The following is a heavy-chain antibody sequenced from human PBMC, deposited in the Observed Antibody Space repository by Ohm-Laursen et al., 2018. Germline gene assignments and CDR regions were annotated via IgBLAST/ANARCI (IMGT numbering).Heavy chain of an antibody. D-gene: IGHD3-16*01. CDR3: AREVGGSYYDY. CDR2: VSGSGDTT. Sequence: GSLRLSCAASGFTFRNYAMTWVRQAPGKGLEWVSSVSGSGDTTYYADSVKGRFTISRDNSKNTLYLQMNSLRAEDTAVYYCAREVGGSYYDYWGQGTLVTVSS. CDR1: GFTFRNYA. J-gene: IGHJ4*02. V-gene: IGHV3-23*01.